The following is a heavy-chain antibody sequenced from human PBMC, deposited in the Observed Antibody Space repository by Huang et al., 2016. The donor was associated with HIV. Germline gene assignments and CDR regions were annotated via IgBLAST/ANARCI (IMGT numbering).Heavy chain of an antibody. J-gene: IGHJ5*02. CDR2: ISSGGST. Sequence: EVQLVETGGGLIQPGGSLSLSCAASGLTVSSDYMSWVRPVPGKGRDWVSGISSGGSTYDADAVKGRFTISRDKSRNTLYLQMNSRRAEDTAVYYCARGMVRGVTLNWFDPWGQGTLVTVSS. V-gene: IGHV3-53*02. CDR3: ARGMVRGVTLNWFDP. D-gene: IGHD3-10*01. CDR1: GLTVSSDY.